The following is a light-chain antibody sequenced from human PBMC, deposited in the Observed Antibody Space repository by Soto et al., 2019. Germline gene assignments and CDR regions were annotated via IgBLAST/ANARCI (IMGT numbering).Light chain of an antibody. CDR2: DAS. Sequence: EIVLTQSPATLSLSPGERATLSCRASQIVSSYLAWYQQKPGQAPRLLIYDASNRATGIPARFSGSGSGTDFTLNISSLEPEDFAVYYCQQRSKWPPLTFGGGTKVEVK. J-gene: IGKJ4*01. V-gene: IGKV3-11*01. CDR1: QIVSSY. CDR3: QQRSKWPPLT.